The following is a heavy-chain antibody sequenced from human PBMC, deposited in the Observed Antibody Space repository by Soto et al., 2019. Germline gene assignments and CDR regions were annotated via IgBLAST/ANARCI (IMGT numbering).Heavy chain of an antibody. V-gene: IGHV4-34*01. CDR3: ARGREQWLVQANAFDI. Sequence: QVQLQQWGAGLLKPSETLSLTCAVYGGSFSGYYWSWLRQPPGKGLEWIGEINHSGSTNYIPSLNSRVTIAVDTSKNKFSLQLSSVTAADTAVYYCARGREQWLVQANAFDICGQGTMVTVSS. CDR2: INHSGST. J-gene: IGHJ3*02. D-gene: IGHD6-19*01. CDR1: GGSFSGYY.